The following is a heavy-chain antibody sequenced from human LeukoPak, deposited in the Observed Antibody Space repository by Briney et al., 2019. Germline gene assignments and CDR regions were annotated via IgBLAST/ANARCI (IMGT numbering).Heavy chain of an antibody. D-gene: IGHD6-13*01. V-gene: IGHV1-2*02. J-gene: IGHJ4*02. Sequence: ASVKVSCKASGYTFTDYYVHWVRQAPGQGLEWMGRIGPNSGGTNYAQESQGRVTMTTDTSISTAYMELSGLRSDDTAVYYCARTMASPGSSYWGQGALVAVSS. CDR1: GYTFTDYY. CDR2: IGPNSGGT. CDR3: ARTMASPGSSY.